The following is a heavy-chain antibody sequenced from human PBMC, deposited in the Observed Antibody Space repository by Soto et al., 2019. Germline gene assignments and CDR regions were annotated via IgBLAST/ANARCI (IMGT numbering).Heavy chain of an antibody. CDR1: GFTFNTYA. V-gene: IGHV3-23*01. CDR2: ISAGGDRV. CDR3: ATQDLRGTTGTT. D-gene: IGHD1-1*01. Sequence: EVHLLESGGGLVQPGGSLRLSCSASGFTFNTYAMGWVRQAPGEGLEWVSLISAGGDRVYYAIAVMGRFTISRDNSKNTLYLQVNSLRAEDTAVYYCATQDLRGTTGTTWGQGTLVTVSS. J-gene: IGHJ4*02.